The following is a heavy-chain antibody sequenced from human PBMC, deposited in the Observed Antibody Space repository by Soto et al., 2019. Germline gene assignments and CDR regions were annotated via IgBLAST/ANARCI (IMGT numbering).Heavy chain of an antibody. D-gene: IGHD2-21*02. Sequence: QVQLVQSGAEAKKPGSSVKVSCKASGGTFSSFAVIWVRQAPGLGLEWMGGIIPVFETTNYAQKFQGRVTITADESTTTAYMELSGLTSDDTAIYYCARGVVPANIRDALSVWGTGTTVTVSS. V-gene: IGHV1-69*12. CDR3: ARGVVPANIRDALSV. CDR2: IIPVFETT. CDR1: GGTFSSFA. J-gene: IGHJ6*04.